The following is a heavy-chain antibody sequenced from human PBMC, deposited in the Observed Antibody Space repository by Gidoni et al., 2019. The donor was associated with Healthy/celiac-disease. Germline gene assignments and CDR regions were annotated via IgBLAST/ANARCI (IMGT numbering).Heavy chain of an antibody. CDR3: ARDCADYSSGYYYDRYFDY. CDR1: GFTFSSYI. D-gene: IGHD3-22*01. V-gene: IGHV3-48*02. CDR2: ISSSSSTI. Sequence: EVQLVESGGGLVQPGGSLRLSCAASGFTFSSYIMNWVRQAPGKGLGWVSYISSSSSTIYYADSVKGRFTISRDNAKNSLYLQMNSLRDEDTAVYYCARDCADYSSGYYYDRYFDYWGQGTLVTVSS. J-gene: IGHJ4*02.